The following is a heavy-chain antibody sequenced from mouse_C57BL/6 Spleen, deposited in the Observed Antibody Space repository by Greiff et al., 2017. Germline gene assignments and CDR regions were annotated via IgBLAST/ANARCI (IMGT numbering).Heavy chain of an antibody. Sequence: QVQLQQPGAELVRPGSSVKLSCKASGYTFTSYWMDWVKQRPGQGLEWIGNIYPSDSETHYNQKFKDKATLTVDKSSSTAYMQLSSLTSEDSAVYYCASGSTRITTGGKYYYAMDYWGQGTSVTVSS. J-gene: IGHJ4*01. CDR2: IYPSDSET. CDR1: GYTFTSYW. CDR3: ASGSTRITTGGKYYYAMDY. V-gene: IGHV1-61*01. D-gene: IGHD2-4*01.